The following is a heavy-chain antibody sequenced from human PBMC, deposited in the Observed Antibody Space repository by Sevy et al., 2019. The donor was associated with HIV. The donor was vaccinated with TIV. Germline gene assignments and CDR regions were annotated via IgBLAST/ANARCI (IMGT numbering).Heavy chain of an antibody. CDR1: GYTFTSYD. D-gene: IGHD5-18*01. V-gene: IGHV1-8*01. CDR2: MNPNSGNT. Sequence: ASVKVSCKASGYTFTSYDINWVRQATGQGLEWMGWMNPNSGNTGYAQKFQGRVTMTRNTSISTAYMELSSLRSEETAVYYCARGGRGDSYGDPCFSGCMDVWGQGTTVTVSS. J-gene: IGHJ6*02. CDR3: ARGGRGDSYGDPCFSGCMDV.